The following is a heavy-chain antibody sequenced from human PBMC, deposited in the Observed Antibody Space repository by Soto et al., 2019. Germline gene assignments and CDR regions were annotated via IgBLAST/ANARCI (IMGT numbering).Heavy chain of an antibody. CDR2: ISSSSSYT. Sequence: GGSLRLSCAASGFTFSYYYMSWIRQSPGKGLEWVSYISSSSSYTNYADSVKGRFTISRDNAKNSLYLQMNSLRAEDTAVYYCAREKRGYSGYDEWDYYYGMDVWGQGTTVTVSS. V-gene: IGHV3-11*06. D-gene: IGHD5-12*01. J-gene: IGHJ6*02. CDR3: AREKRGYSGYDEWDYYYGMDV. CDR1: GFTFSYYY.